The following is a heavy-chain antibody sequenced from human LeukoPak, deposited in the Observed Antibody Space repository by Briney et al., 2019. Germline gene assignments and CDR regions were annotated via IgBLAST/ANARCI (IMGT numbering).Heavy chain of an antibody. D-gene: IGHD3-22*01. V-gene: IGHV1-2*02. CDR3: TRGSYYDSSGYSGVRLFDY. CDR2: INPNSGGT. J-gene: IGHJ4*02. CDR1: GYTFTSYG. Sequence: GASVKASCKASGYTFTSYGISWVRQAPGQGLEWMGWINPNSGGTNYAQKFQGRVTMTSDTSISTAYMELSRLRSDDTALYYCTRGSYYDSSGYSGVRLFDYWGQGTPVTVPS.